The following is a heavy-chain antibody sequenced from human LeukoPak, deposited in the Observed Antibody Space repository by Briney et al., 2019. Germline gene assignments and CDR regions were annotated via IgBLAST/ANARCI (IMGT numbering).Heavy chain of an antibody. J-gene: IGHJ6*02. Sequence: GRSLRLSCAASGFTFSSYAMHWVRQAPGKGLEWVAVISYDGSNKYYADSVKGRFTISRDNSKNTLYLQMNSLRTEDTAVYYCARVWRILAYGHYYGMDVWGQGTTVTVSS. D-gene: IGHD2-21*01. CDR1: GFTFSSYA. V-gene: IGHV3-30*04. CDR2: ISYDGSNK. CDR3: ARVWRILAYGHYYGMDV.